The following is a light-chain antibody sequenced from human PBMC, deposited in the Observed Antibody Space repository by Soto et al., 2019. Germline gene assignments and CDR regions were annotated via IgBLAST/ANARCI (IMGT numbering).Light chain of an antibody. V-gene: IGKV3-15*01. CDR2: GAS. Sequence: EIVMTQSPATLSVSPGERATLSCRASQSVSSNLAWYQQKPGQAPRLLIYGASTRATGIPARFISSGSGREFTLTISSLQSEDFGLYYCQQYNIWLALPFGGGNKGEIK. J-gene: IGKJ4*01. CDR1: QSVSSN. CDR3: QQYNIWLALP.